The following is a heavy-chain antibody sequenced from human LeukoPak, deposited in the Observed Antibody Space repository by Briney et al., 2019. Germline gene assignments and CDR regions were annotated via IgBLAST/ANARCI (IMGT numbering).Heavy chain of an antibody. Sequence: GGSLRLSCASSGFTFSTYSMHWVRQAPGKGLEWVSSISSSSSYIYYADSVNGRFTISRDNAKNSLYLQMNSLRAEDTAVYYCARAANWGLPDSWFDPWGQGTLVTVSS. D-gene: IGHD7-27*01. CDR3: ARAANWGLPDSWFDP. CDR1: GFTFSTYS. J-gene: IGHJ5*02. V-gene: IGHV3-21*01. CDR2: ISSSSSYI.